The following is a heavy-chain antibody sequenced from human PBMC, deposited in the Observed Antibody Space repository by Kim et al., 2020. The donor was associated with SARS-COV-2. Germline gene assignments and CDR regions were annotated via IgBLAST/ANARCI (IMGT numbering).Heavy chain of an antibody. CDR3: ARVSGSAWLHSSDDY. Sequence: ASVKVSCKASGYTFTSYGISWVRQAPGQGLEWMGWISAYNGNTNYAQKLQGRVTMTTDTSTSTAYMELRSLRSDDTAVYYCARVSGSAWLHSSDDYWGQGTLVTVSS. CDR2: ISAYNGNT. V-gene: IGHV1-18*04. J-gene: IGHJ4*02. D-gene: IGHD5-12*01. CDR1: GYTFTSYG.